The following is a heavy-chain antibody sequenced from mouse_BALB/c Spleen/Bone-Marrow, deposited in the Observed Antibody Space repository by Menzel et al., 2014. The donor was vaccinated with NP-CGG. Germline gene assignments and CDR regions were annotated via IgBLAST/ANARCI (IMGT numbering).Heavy chain of an antibody. V-gene: IGHV1S41*01. D-gene: IGHD2-3*01. CDR3: ARYDYVMDY. CDR1: GYTFTNFW. Sequence: DLVKPGASVKLSCKASGYTFTNFWINWIKQRPGRGLEWIGRIAPGTGTTYYNEMFKGKATLTVDTSSSTAYIQLSSLSSEDSAVYFCARYDYVMDYWGQGTSVTVSS. CDR2: IAPGTGTT. J-gene: IGHJ4*01.